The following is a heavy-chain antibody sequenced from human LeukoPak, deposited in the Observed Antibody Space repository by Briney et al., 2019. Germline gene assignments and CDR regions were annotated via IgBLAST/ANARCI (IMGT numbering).Heavy chain of an antibody. CDR3: ARDRVVVAATEGYYFDY. CDR1: GFTFSSYW. J-gene: IGHJ4*02. CDR2: IKEDGSDK. Sequence: GGSLRLSCGASGFTFSSYWMSWVRQAPGKGLEWVANIKEDGSDKYYVDSVKGRFTISRDNSKNTLYLQMNGLRAEDTAVYYCARDRVVVAATEGYYFDYWGQGTLVTVSS. D-gene: IGHD2-15*01. V-gene: IGHV3-7*01.